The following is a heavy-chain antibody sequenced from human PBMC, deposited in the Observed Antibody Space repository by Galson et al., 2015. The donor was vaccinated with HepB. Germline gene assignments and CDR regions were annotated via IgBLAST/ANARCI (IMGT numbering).Heavy chain of an antibody. J-gene: IGHJ4*02. CDR1: GFTVSSNY. D-gene: IGHD3-22*01. CDR3: ARIVVAYGDY. CDR2: IYSGDTT. V-gene: IGHV3-66*01. Sequence: SLRLSCAASGFTVSSNYMSWVRQAPGKGLEWVSVIYSGDTTYYADSVKGRFTISRDNSKNTLYLQMNSLRADDTAVYYCARIVVAYGDYWGQGTLVTVSS.